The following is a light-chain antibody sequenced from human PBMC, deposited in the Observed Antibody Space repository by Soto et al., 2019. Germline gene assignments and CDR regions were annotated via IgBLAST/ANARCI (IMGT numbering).Light chain of an antibody. CDR1: QSISTW. V-gene: IGKV1-5*03. Sequence: DIQMTQSPSTLSASVGDRVTITCRASQSISTWLAWYQQEPGKAPKLLIHKASSLQSGVPSRFSGSGSGTDFTLTISSLHPDDFATYYCQKYNSYSPTCGQGTRVESK. CDR2: KAS. J-gene: IGKJ1*01. CDR3: QKYNSYSPT.